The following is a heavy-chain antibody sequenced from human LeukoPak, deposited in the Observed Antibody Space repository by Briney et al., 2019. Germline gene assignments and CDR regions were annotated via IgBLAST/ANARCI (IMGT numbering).Heavy chain of an antibody. J-gene: IGHJ5*02. CDR2: MYTTGST. CDR1: GGSISSGSHY. D-gene: IGHD2-15*01. Sequence: SETLSLTCTVSGGSISSGSHYWSWVRQPAGKGLEYIGHMYTTGSTYYNPCLKSRVTISLDPSKTQFSLKLSSVTAADTAVYYCAREYQGYCSDGTCSSFLFLCFDPWGQGTLVTVSS. V-gene: IGHV4-61*09. CDR3: AREYQGYCSDGTCSSFLFLCFDP.